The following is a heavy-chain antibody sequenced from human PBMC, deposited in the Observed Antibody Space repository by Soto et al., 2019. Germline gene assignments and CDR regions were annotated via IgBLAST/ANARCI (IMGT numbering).Heavy chain of an antibody. D-gene: IGHD2-2*01. CDR2: ISGSGGST. CDR1: GFTFSSYA. J-gene: IGHJ4*02. CDR3: AKVPVGPAARGGDY. V-gene: IGHV3-23*01. Sequence: PGGSLRLSCAASGFTFSSYAMSWVRQAPGQGLEWVSAISGSGGSTYYADSVTGRLTISRDNSKNTRYLQMNSLRAEETAVTYIAKVPVGPAARGGDYWGQGTLVTVSS.